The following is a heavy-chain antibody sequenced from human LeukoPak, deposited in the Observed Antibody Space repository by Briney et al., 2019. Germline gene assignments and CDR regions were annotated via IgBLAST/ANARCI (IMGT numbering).Heavy chain of an antibody. Sequence: GGSLRLSCAASGFSFSSYWIHWVRQAPGKGLVRVSRINSDGSSTSYADSVKGRFTISRDNAKNTLYLQMNSLRAEDTAVYYCARVGRGPGYCSGGSCPQAFDIWGQGTMVTVSS. CDR2: INSDGSST. V-gene: IGHV3-74*01. J-gene: IGHJ3*02. CDR1: GFSFSSYW. D-gene: IGHD2-15*01. CDR3: ARVGRGPGYCSGGSCPQAFDI.